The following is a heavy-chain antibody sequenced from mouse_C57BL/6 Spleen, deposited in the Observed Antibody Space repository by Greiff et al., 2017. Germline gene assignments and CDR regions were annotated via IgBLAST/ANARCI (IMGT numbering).Heavy chain of an antibody. CDR2: IYWDDDK. D-gene: IGHD1-1*01. Sequence: QVTLKESGPGILQSSQTLSLTCSFSGFSLSTSGMGVSWLRQPSGKGLEWLAHIYWDDDKRYNPSLESRPTISKDTSRNQVFLKITSVDNADTATYYCARRAGYYGSSYVPFDYWGQGTTLTVSS. CDR1: GFSLSTSGMG. J-gene: IGHJ2*01. CDR3: ARRAGYYGSSYVPFDY. V-gene: IGHV8-12*01.